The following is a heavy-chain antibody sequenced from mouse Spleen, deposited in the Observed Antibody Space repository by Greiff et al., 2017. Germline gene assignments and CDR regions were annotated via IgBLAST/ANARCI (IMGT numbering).Heavy chain of an antibody. CDR3: AKNDYYGSSYDYFDY. CDR2: IWRGGST. CDR1: GFSLTSYG. V-gene: IGHV2-5-1*01. J-gene: IGHJ2*01. Sequence: VKLQESGPSLVQPSQSLSITCTVSGFSLTSYGVHWVRQSPGKGLEWLGVIWRGGSTDYNAAFMSRLSITKDNSKSQVFFKMNSLQADDTAIYYCAKNDYYGSSYDYFDYWGQGTTLTVSS. D-gene: IGHD1-1*01.